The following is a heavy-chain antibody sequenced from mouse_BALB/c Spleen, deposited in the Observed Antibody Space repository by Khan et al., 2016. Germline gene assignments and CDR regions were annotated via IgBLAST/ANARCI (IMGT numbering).Heavy chain of an antibody. Sequence: QVQLKQSGAELVRPGASVKLSCKASGYTFTSYWINWVKQRPGQGLEWIGNIYPSDSYTNYNQKFKDKATLTVDKSSSTAYMQLSSPTSEDSAVYYCTIWNYGGAYWGQGTLVTVSA. D-gene: IGHD1-1*01. V-gene: IGHV1-69*02. J-gene: IGHJ3*01. CDR2: IYPSDSYT. CDR1: GYTFTSYW. CDR3: TIWNYGGAY.